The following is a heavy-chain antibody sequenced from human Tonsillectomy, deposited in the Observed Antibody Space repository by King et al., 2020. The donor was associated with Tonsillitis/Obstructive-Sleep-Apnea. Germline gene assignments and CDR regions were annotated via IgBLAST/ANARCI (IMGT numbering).Heavy chain of an antibody. J-gene: IGHJ6*03. Sequence: VQLVESGGGLVKPGGSLRLSCAASGFTFSDYYMSWIRQAPGKGLEWVSYISSSSSYTNYADSVKGRFTISRDNAKNSLYLQMNSLRAEDTAVYYCAREKVAGDYDPYYYYMDVWGKGTTVTVSS. D-gene: IGHD4-17*01. CDR2: ISSSSSYT. CDR1: GFTFSDYY. CDR3: AREKVAGDYDPYYYYMDV. V-gene: IGHV3-11*05.